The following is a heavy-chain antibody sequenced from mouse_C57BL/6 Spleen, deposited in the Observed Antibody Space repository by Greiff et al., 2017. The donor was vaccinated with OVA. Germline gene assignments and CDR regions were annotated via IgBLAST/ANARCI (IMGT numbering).Heavy chain of an antibody. D-gene: IGHD3-1*01. CDR2: IDPSDSYT. Sequence: QVQLQQPGAELVMPGASVKLSCKASGYTFTSYWMHWVKQRPGQGLEWIGEIDPSDSYTNYNQKFKGKSTLTVDKSSSTAYMQLSSLTSEYSAVYYCARGPSSSYAMDYWGQGTSVTVSS. V-gene: IGHV1-69*01. CDR3: ARGPSSSYAMDY. J-gene: IGHJ4*01. CDR1: GYTFTSYW.